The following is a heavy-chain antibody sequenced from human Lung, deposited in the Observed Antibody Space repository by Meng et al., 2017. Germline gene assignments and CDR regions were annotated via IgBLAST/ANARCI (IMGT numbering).Heavy chain of an antibody. Sequence: QVQMVQSGAEVKKPGASVTVSCKASGYTLTGQYGHYMHWLRQAPGQGPEWMGRIKLNSGGTIYAQKFQGRVTMTRDTSVTTAYMELRGLTSDDTAVYYCARGRGYSGYDYAYWGQGTLVTVSS. V-gene: IGHV1-2*06. CDR3: ARGRGYSGYDYAY. D-gene: IGHD5-12*01. J-gene: IGHJ4*02. CDR2: IKLNSGGT. CDR1: GYTLTGQYGHY.